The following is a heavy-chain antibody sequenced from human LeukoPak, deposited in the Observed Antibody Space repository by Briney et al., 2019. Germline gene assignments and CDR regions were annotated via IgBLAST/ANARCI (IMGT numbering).Heavy chain of an antibody. D-gene: IGHD3-10*01. V-gene: IGHV1-69*05. CDR1: GGSFINFT. Sequence: ASVKVSCKASGGSFINFTITWVRQAPGQGLEWMGGTIPLFGTANYAQEFQGRVTITTDESTNTAYMELTSLRSEDTAVNYCARDLLWFGEPSNWFDPWGQGTLATVSS. CDR2: TIPLFGTA. J-gene: IGHJ5*02. CDR3: ARDLLWFGEPSNWFDP.